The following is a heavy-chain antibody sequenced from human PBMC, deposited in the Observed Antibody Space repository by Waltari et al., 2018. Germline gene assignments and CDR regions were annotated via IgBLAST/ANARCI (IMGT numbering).Heavy chain of an antibody. Sequence: QITLKESGPTLVKPTQTLTLPCTFSGFSLSTRGVGVGWIRQPPGKALEWLALIYWNDDKRYSPSLKSRLTITKDTSKNQVVLTMTNMDPVDTATYYCARTDIVAKNWGQGTLVTVSS. CDR2: IYWNDDK. CDR1: GFSLSTRGVG. D-gene: IGHD2-15*01. J-gene: IGHJ4*02. CDR3: ARTDIVAKN. V-gene: IGHV2-5*01.